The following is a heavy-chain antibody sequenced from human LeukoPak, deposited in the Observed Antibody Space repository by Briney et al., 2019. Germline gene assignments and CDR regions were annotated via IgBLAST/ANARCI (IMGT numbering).Heavy chain of an antibody. J-gene: IGHJ3*02. CDR3: ATCIAADLDAFDI. Sequence: ASVKVSCEASGGTFSSYAISWVRQAPGQGLEWMGGIIPIFGTANYAQKFQGRVTITADESTSTAYMELSSLRSDDTAVYYCATCIAADLDAFDIWGQGTMVTVSS. D-gene: IGHD6-13*01. V-gene: IGHV1-69*13. CDR1: GGTFSSYA. CDR2: IIPIFGTA.